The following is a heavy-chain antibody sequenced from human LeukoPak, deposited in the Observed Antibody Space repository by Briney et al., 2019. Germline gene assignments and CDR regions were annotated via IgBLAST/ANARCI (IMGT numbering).Heavy chain of an antibody. V-gene: IGHV1-2*02. J-gene: IGHJ4*02. CDR2: INPNSGGT. Sequence: GASVKVSCKASGYTFTDYYIHWVRQAPGQGLEWMGWINPNSGGTNYAQRFQGRVTMTRDTSTSTAYMELRSLRSDDTAVYYCARDGYSSSWYYSRGELDYWGQGTLVTVSS. D-gene: IGHD6-13*01. CDR1: GYTFTDYY. CDR3: ARDGYSSSWYYSRGELDY.